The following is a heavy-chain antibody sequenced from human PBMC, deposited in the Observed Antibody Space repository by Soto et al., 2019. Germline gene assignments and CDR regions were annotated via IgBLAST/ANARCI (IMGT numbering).Heavy chain of an antibody. CDR2: IYHSGST. J-gene: IGHJ4*02. Sequence: SETLSLTCAVSGGSISSSNWWSWVRQPPGKGLEWIGEIYHSGSTYYNPSLKSRVTISVDTSKNQFSLKLSSVTAADTAVYYCVYYYDSSGYSAFDSWGQGSLVTVSS. V-gene: IGHV4-4*02. D-gene: IGHD3-22*01. CDR3: VYYYDSSGYSAFDS. CDR1: GGSISSSNW.